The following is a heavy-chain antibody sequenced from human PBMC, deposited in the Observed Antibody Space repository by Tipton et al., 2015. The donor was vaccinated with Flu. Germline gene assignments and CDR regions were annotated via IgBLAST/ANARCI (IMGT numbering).Heavy chain of an antibody. CDR2: ISSGGDTV. Sequence: GSLRLSCAASGFAFYSYAMSWVRQPPGKGLEWVSLISSGGDTVYYADAVRGRFTISRDSSKNTLYLQMNSLRAEDTALYFCAKSPGYGDVFASWGQGTLVTVSS. CDR1: GFAFYSYA. CDR3: AKSPGYGDVFAS. D-gene: IGHD3-16*01. V-gene: IGHV3-23*01. J-gene: IGHJ4*02.